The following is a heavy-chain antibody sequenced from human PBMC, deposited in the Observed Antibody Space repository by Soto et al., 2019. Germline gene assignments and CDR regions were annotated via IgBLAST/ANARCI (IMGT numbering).Heavy chain of an antibody. CDR3: ARAASSAVSLFDS. D-gene: IGHD4-17*01. CDR2: ISGYNGNT. Sequence: QVQLVQSGAEVKKPGASVKVSCKASGYTFTSSGISWVRQAPGQGLEWMGWISGYNGNTNYAQKFQGRVTMTSDTPTSTAYMELRSLRSNDTAVYFCARAASSAVSLFDSWGQGTLVTVSS. V-gene: IGHV1-18*01. J-gene: IGHJ4*02. CDR1: GYTFTSSG.